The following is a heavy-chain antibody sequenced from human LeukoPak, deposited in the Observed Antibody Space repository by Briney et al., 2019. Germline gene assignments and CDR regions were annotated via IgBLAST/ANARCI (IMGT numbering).Heavy chain of an antibody. J-gene: IGHJ2*01. D-gene: IGHD6-13*01. CDR3: ARGGTSPPGSGFFDL. CDR1: GFTFSNYA. Sequence: GGSLRLSCAASGFTFSNYAIHWVRQPPGKGLEWVAVISYDGSNKYYADSVKGRFIISRDNSKNTLFLQMNNLKAEDTAIYYCARGGTSPPGSGFFDLWGRGTLVTVSS. V-gene: IGHV3-30*14. CDR2: ISYDGSNK.